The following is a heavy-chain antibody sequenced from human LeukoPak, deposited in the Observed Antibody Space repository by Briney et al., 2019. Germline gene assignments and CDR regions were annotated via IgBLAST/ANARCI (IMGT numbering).Heavy chain of an antibody. CDR2: ISAYNGNT. J-gene: IGHJ3*02. Sequence: RASVKVSCKASGYSFTTFGITWVRQAPGQGLEWMGWISAYNGNTNYAQKLQGRVTMTTDTSTSTAYMELRSLRSDDTAIYYCARGIDSGSPPLGTFEIWGQGTMVTVSS. CDR3: ARGIDSGSPPLGTFEI. D-gene: IGHD1-26*01. V-gene: IGHV1-18*01. CDR1: GYSFTTFG.